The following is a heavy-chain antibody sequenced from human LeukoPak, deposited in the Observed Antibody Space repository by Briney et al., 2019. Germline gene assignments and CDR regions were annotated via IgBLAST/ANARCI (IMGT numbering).Heavy chain of an antibody. V-gene: IGHV4-39*06. CDR1: GGSILSTIYY. D-gene: IGHD5-18*01. CDR3: ARVGYSYGYDY. CDR2: IHYSGPT. J-gene: IGHJ4*02. Sequence: SETLSLTCTVSGGSILSTIYYWAWIRQPPGKGLEWIGSIHYSGPTYYNPSLKSRVTISIDTSKSQFPLKLTSVTAADTAVYYCARVGYSYGYDYWGQGTLVTVSS.